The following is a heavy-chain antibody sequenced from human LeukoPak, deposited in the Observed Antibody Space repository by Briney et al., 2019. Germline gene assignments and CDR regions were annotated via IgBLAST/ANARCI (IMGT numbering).Heavy chain of an antibody. CDR1: GGSISSYY. D-gene: IGHD6-13*01. J-gene: IGHJ5*02. CDR2: IYYSGVT. CDR3: ASQETRSSISASET. Sequence: PSETLSLTCTVSGGSISSYYWSWIRQPPGKGLEWIGYIYYSGVTNYNPSLKSRVTISLDTSNNQSSLKLSSVTAADTAMYYCASQETRSSISASETWGQGTLVTVSS. V-gene: IGHV4-59*08.